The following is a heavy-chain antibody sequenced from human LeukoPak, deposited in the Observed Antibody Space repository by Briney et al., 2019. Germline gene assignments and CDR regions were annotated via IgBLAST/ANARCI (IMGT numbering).Heavy chain of an antibody. J-gene: IGHJ6*02. D-gene: IGHD2-2*01. V-gene: IGHV1-69*01. CDR1: GGTFSSYA. Sequence: AASVKVSCKASGGTFSSYAISWVRQAPGQGLEWMGGIIPIFGTANNAQKFQGRVTITADESTSTAYMELSSLRSEDTAVYYCARRYCSSISCYGQAYYGMDVWGQGTTVTVSS. CDR2: IIPIFGTA. CDR3: ARRYCSSISCYGQAYYGMDV.